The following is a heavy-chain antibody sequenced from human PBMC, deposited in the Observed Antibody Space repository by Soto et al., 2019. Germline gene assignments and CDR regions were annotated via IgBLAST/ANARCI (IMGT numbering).Heavy chain of an antibody. V-gene: IGHV1-8*01. CDR1: GYTFTSYD. Sequence: ASVKVSCKASGYTFTSYDINWVRQATGQGLEWMGWMNPNSGNTGYAQKFQGRVTMTRNTSISTAYMELSSLRSEDTAVYYCARSFAVVAARGRGGRGMDVWGQGTTVTVSS. D-gene: IGHD2-15*01. J-gene: IGHJ6*02. CDR3: ARSFAVVAARGRGGRGMDV. CDR2: MNPNSGNT.